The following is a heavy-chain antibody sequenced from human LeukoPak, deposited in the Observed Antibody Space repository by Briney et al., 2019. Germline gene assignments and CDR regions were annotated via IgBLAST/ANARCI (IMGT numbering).Heavy chain of an antibody. D-gene: IGHD3-3*01. CDR3: VPQDYDFWSGYAAPLFEGS. CDR2: ISSSSSTI. J-gene: IGHJ5*02. CDR1: GYTFSSYG. Sequence: GGSLRLSCADSGYTFSSYGMSWVRQAPGKGLEWVTYISSSSSTIYYADSVKGRFTISRDNAKNSLYLQMNSLRAEDTAVYYCVPQDYDFWSGYAAPLFEGSWGQGTLVTVSS. V-gene: IGHV3-48*01.